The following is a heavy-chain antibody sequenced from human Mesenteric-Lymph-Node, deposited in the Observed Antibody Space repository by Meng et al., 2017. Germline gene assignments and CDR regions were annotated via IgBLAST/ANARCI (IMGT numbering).Heavy chain of an antibody. V-gene: IGHV4-30-4*01. CDR2: ISYSGST. D-gene: IGHD3-22*01. CDR1: GASMDSGNYY. CDR3: ARTHFYDSSNYGFDY. Sequence: QVPLQQLGGGLLTPSETLSLPWIVSGASMDSGNYYWSWIRQPPGKGLGWIGYISYSGSTYYNPSLKSRVTISVATSKNQFSLKLSSVTAADTAVYYCARTHFYDSSNYGFDYWGQGTLVTVSS. J-gene: IGHJ4*02.